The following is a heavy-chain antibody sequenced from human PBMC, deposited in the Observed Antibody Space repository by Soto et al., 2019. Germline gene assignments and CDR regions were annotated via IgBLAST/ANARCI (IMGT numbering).Heavy chain of an antibody. J-gene: IGHJ5*02. V-gene: IGHV4-39*01. D-gene: IGHD6-25*01. CDR1: GGSITSSSHF. CDR3: AGQTFTIAAASYGRSNWFDP. Sequence: SETLSLTCSASGGSITSSSHFWGWVRQPPGKGLEWIGTIYFTGNTYYTPSLKSRLTMSIDTSKNEFSLRLNSVTAADTAVYYCAGQTFTIAAASYGRSNWFDPWGPGTLLNVSS. CDR2: IYFTGNT.